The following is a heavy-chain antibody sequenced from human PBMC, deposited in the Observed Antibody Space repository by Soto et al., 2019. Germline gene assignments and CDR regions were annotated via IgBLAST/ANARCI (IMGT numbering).Heavy chain of an antibody. D-gene: IGHD3-10*01. V-gene: IGHV4-34*01. CDR1: GGSFSGYY. J-gene: IGHJ5*02. Sequence: SETLSLTCAVYGGSFSGYYWSWLRQPPGKGLEWIGEINHSGSTNYNSSLKSRVTISVDTSKNQFSLKLSSVTAADTAVYYCARERVVLLWFGDGNWFDPWGQGTLVTVSS. CDR2: INHSGST. CDR3: ARERVVLLWFGDGNWFDP.